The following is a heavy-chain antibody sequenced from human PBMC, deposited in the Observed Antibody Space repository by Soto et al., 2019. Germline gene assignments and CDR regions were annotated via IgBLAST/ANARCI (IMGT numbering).Heavy chain of an antibody. J-gene: IGHJ5*02. CDR2: ISSSSSTI. Sequence: EVPLVESGGGLVQPGGSLRLSCAASGFTFSSYSMNWVRQAPGKGLEWVSYISSSSSTIYYAESVKGRLTISRDNAKYSLYLQMNSLRAEDTAVYYCARHPERIAQIGWFDPWGQGTLVTVSS. D-gene: IGHD6-13*01. CDR1: GFTFSSYS. V-gene: IGHV3-48*01. CDR3: ARHPERIAQIGWFDP.